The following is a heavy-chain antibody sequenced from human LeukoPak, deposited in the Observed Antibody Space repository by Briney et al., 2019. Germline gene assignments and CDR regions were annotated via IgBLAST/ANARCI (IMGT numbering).Heavy chain of an antibody. CDR3: AGGYSSSWYRFDP. CDR1: GFTFSSYS. V-gene: IGHV3-21*01. J-gene: IGHJ5*02. D-gene: IGHD6-13*01. Sequence: GGSLRLSCAASGFTFSSYSMNWVRQAPGKGLEWVSSISSSSSYIYYADSVKGRFTVSRDNAKNSLYLQMNSLRAEDTAVYYCAGGYSSSWYRFDPWGQGTLVTVSS. CDR2: ISSSSSYI.